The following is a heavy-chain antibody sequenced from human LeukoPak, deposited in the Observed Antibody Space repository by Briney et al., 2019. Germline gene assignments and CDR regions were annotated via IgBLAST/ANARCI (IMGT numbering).Heavy chain of an antibody. J-gene: IGHJ4*02. CDR3: ARWPTVTPVCEDY. V-gene: IGHV4-4*07. CDR1: AGSISGYY. Sequence: SETLSLTCTVSAGSISGYYWSWIRQPAGKGLEWIGRIYTSGSTNYNPSLKSRVTMSVDTSKDQFSLKLSSVTAADTAVYYCARWPTVTPVCEDYRGQGTLVTVSS. D-gene: IGHD4-17*01. CDR2: IYTSGST.